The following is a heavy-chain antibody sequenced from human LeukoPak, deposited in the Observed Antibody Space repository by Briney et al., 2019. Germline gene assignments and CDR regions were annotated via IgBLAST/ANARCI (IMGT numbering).Heavy chain of an antibody. CDR3: ARDSVRSGGSCYSDYYGMDV. D-gene: IGHD2-15*01. CDR1: GFTFSSYS. V-gene: IGHV3-21*01. Sequence: GGSLRLSCAASGFTFSSYSMNWVRQAPGKGLEWVSSISSSSSYIYYADSVKGRFTISRDNAKNSLYLQMNSLRAEGTAVYCCARDSVRSGGSCYSDYYGMDVWGQGTTVTVSS. CDR2: ISSSSSYI. J-gene: IGHJ6*02.